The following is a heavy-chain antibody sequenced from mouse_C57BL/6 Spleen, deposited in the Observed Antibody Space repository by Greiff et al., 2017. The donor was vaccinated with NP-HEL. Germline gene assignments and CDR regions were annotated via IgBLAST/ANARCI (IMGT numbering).Heavy chain of an antibody. CDR2: IYPGSGST. CDR1: GYTFTSYW. Sequence: QVQLQQPGAELVKPGASVKMSCKASGYTFTSYWMTWVKQRPGQGLEWIGDIYPGSGSTNYNEKFKSKATLTVDTSSSTAYMQLSSLTSEDSAVYYCARFTTVVATDFDYWGQGTTLTVSS. CDR3: ARFTTVVATDFDY. D-gene: IGHD1-1*01. V-gene: IGHV1-55*01. J-gene: IGHJ2*01.